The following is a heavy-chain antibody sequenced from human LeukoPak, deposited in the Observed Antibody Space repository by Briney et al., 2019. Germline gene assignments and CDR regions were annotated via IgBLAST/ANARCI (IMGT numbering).Heavy chain of an antibody. D-gene: IGHD5-12*01. Sequence: GGSLRLSCAASGFTFDDYGMSWVRQAPGKGLEWVSGINWNGGSTGYADSVKGRCTISRDTAKNSLYLQMNSLRAEDTALYYCARVRYSGYDYYLDYWGQGTLVTVSS. CDR2: INWNGGST. J-gene: IGHJ4*02. CDR3: ARVRYSGYDYYLDY. V-gene: IGHV3-20*04. CDR1: GFTFDDYG.